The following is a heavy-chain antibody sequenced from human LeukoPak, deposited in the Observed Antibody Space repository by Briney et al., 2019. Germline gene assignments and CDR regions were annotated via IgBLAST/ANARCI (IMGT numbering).Heavy chain of an antibody. V-gene: IGHV6-1*01. D-gene: IGHD1-14*01. J-gene: IGHJ4*02. CDR1: GDTVSNKRSA. Sequence: SQTLSLTCAISGDTVSNKRSAWNWIRQSPSRGLEWLGRTYYRSKWYNDYAVSVKSRMTINPDTSKNQFSLQLNSVSPEDTAVYYCARVNSWTEEPDTGFDYWGQGILVTVSS. CDR3: ARVNSWTEEPDTGFDY. CDR2: TYYRSKWYN.